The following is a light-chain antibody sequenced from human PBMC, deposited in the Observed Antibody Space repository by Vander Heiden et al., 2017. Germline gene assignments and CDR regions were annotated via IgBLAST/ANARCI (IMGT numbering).Light chain of an antibody. CDR2: WAS. J-gene: IGKJ1*01. Sequence: DIVMTQSPDSLAVSLGERSTIHCKSSQSVLYSSNNKNYLAWYQHKPGQPPKLLIYWASTRESGVPDRFSGGGSGTDFTLTISSLQAEDVAVYYCQQYYNSPRTFGQGTKVEIK. CDR1: QSVLYSSNNKNY. V-gene: IGKV4-1*01. CDR3: QQYYNSPRT.